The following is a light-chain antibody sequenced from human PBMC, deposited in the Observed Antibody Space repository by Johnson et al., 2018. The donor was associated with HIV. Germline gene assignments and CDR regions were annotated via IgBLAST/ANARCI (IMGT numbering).Light chain of an antibody. Sequence: QSVLTQPPSVSAAPGQKVTISCSGSSSNIENNFVSWYQQFPGTAPKLLIYDNNKRPSEIPDRFSGSKSGTSATLVITGLRTGDEADYYCGTWDTSLSAGGVFGTVTKVTVL. CDR1: SSNIENNF. CDR2: DNN. CDR3: GTWDTSLSAGGV. J-gene: IGLJ1*01. V-gene: IGLV1-51*01.